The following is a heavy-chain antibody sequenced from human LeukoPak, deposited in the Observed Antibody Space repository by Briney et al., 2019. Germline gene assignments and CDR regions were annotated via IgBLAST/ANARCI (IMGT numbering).Heavy chain of an antibody. J-gene: IGHJ4*02. V-gene: IGHV3-74*01. Sequence: GGSLRLSCAASGFTFSSYWVHWVRQAPGKGLVWVSRINSDGSSTTYADSVKGRFTISRDNAKNTLYLQMNSLRAEDTAVYYCARDYSGMDFWSGYDYWGQGTLVTVSS. CDR3: ARDYSGMDFWSGYDY. CDR1: GFTFSSYW. D-gene: IGHD3-3*01. CDR2: INSDGSST.